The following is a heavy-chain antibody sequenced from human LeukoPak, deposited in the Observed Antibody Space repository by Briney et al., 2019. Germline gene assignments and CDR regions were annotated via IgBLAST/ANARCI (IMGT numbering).Heavy chain of an antibody. CDR1: GGSISTYY. J-gene: IGHJ4*02. Sequence: SETLSLTCTVSGGSISTYYWSWIRQPPGKGLEWIGYIYSSGSTNYNPSLKSRVTISVDTSKNQFSLKLSSVTAADTAVYYCARQREYYESSGYYSFDYWGQGTLVSVSS. D-gene: IGHD3-22*01. CDR3: ARQREYYESSGYYSFDY. CDR2: IYSSGST. V-gene: IGHV4-59*08.